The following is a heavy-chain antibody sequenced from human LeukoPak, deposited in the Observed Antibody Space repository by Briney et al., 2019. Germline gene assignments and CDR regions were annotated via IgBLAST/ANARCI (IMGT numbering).Heavy chain of an antibody. J-gene: IGHJ4*02. V-gene: IGHV3-9*01. Sequence: PGGSLRLSCAASGFTFDDYAMHWVRQAPGKGLEWVSGINWNSGSISYADSVKGRFTISRDNAKNSLYLQMNSLRAEDTALYYCAKDIGIYGSGSYYTNWSQGTLVTVSS. CDR3: AKDIGIYGSGSYYTN. D-gene: IGHD3-10*01. CDR1: GFTFDDYA. CDR2: INWNSGSI.